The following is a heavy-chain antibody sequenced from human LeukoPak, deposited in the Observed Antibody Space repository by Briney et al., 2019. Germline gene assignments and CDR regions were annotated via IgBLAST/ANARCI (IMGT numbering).Heavy chain of an antibody. V-gene: IGHV4-34*01. Sequence: SETLSLTWAVYGGSFSGYYWSWIRQPPGKGLEWIGEINHSGSTNYNPSLKSRVTISVDTSKNQFSLKLSPVTAADTAVYYCARFYHYYGMDVWGQGTTVTVSS. CDR1: GGSFSGYY. CDR3: ARFYHYYGMDV. CDR2: INHSGST. J-gene: IGHJ6*02.